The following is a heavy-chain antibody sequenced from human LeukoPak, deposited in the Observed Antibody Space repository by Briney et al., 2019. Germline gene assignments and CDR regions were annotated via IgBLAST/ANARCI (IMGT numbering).Heavy chain of an antibody. CDR3: ARAKEERVFLSGFDM. CDR1: GGSISSYY. CDR2: IYYSGST. Sequence: PSETLSLTCTVSGGSISSYYWNWIRQPPGKGLEWIGYIYYSGSTNYNPSLKSRVTISVDTSKNQFSLKLSSVTAADTAVYYCARAKEERVFLSGFDMWGQGTMVTVSS. V-gene: IGHV4-59*01. D-gene: IGHD3-3*01. J-gene: IGHJ3*02.